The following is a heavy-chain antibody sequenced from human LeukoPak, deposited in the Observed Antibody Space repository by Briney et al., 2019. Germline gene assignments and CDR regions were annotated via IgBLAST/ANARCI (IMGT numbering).Heavy chain of an antibody. CDR1: GFTVSSNY. Sequence: PGGSLRPSCAASGFTVSSNYMSWVRQAPGKGLEWVSVIYSGGSTYYADSVKGRFTISRDNSKNTLYLQMNSLRAEDTAVYYCARDKAGATAFDIWGQGTMVTVSS. J-gene: IGHJ3*02. CDR2: IYSGGST. CDR3: ARDKAGATAFDI. V-gene: IGHV3-53*01. D-gene: IGHD1-26*01.